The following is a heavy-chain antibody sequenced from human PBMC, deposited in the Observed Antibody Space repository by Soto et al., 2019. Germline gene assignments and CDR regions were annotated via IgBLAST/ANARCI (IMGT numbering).Heavy chain of an antibody. CDR1: GFTFSSYA. CDR2: ISGSGGST. Sequence: GGSLRLSCAASGFTFSSYAMSWVRQAPGKGLEWVSAISGSGGSTYYADSVKGRFTISRDNSKNTLYLQMNSLRAEDTAVYYCAKVGTEGQIITGTMPQFAFDIWGQGTMVTVSS. D-gene: IGHD1-7*01. V-gene: IGHV3-23*01. CDR3: AKVGTEGQIITGTMPQFAFDI. J-gene: IGHJ3*02.